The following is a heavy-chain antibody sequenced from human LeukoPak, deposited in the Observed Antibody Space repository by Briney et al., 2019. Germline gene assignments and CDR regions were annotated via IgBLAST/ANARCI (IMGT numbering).Heavy chain of an antibody. V-gene: IGHV1-2*02. J-gene: IGHJ4*02. CDR1: GYTFTSYG. CDR3: ARADIVVPIDY. CDR2: INPNSGGT. Sequence: ASVKVSCKASGYTFTSYGISWVRQAPGQGLEWMGWINPNSGGTNYAQKFQGRVTMTRDTSITTAYMELSRLRSDDTAVYYCARADIVVPIDYWGQGTLVTVSS. D-gene: IGHD2-2*01.